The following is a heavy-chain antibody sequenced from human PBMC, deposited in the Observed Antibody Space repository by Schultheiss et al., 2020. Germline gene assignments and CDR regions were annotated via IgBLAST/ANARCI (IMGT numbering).Heavy chain of an antibody. Sequence: GGSLRLSCAASGFTFSSYGMHWVRQAPGKGLEWVSSISSSSSYKYYADSVKGRFTISRANAKNSLYLQMNSLRAEDTAVYYCARKDSSGYPDYWGQGTLVTVSS. V-gene: IGHV3-21*04. D-gene: IGHD3-22*01. J-gene: IGHJ4*02. CDR2: ISSSSSYK. CDR1: GFTFSSYG. CDR3: ARKDSSGYPDY.